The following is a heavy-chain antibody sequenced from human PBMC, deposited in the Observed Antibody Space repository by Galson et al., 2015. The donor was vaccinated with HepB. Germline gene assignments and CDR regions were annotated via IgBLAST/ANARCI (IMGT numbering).Heavy chain of an antibody. D-gene: IGHD3-10*01. J-gene: IGHJ6*02. CDR1: TFIFSTYS. V-gene: IGHV3-48*04. Sequence: SLRLSCAASTFIFSTYSMDWVRQAPGKGLEWVSYISSSRSTIYYADSVRGRFTISRDNAKNSLYLQMNSLRAEDTAVYYCARDRGGSGSYLFYYYDMDVWGQGATVSVSS. CDR3: ARDRGGSGSYLFYYYDMDV. CDR2: ISSSRSTI.